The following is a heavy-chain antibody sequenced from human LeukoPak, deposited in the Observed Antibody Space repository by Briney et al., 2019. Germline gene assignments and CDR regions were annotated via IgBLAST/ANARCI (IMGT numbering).Heavy chain of an antibody. Sequence: GESPKISCKGSGYSFTSYWIGWVRQMPGKGLEWMGIIYPGDSDTRYSPSFQGQVTISADKSISTAYLQWSSLKASDTAMYYCARHRSVLMATPQEFGYWGQGTLVTVPS. V-gene: IGHV5-51*01. CDR1: GYSFTSYW. D-gene: IGHD5-24*01. J-gene: IGHJ4*02. CDR2: IYPGDSDT. CDR3: ARHRSVLMATPQEFGY.